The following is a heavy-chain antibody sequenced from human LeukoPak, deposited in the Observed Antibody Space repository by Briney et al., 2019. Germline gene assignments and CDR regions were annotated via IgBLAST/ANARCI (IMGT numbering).Heavy chain of an antibody. CDR3: AREDRTIVVIPAAIPLYAFDI. Sequence: PSETLSLTCTVSGGSISSYYWSWIRQPPGKGLEWIGYIYYSGSTNYNPSLKSRVTISVDTSKNQFSLKLSSVTAADTAVYYCAREDRTIVVIPAAIPLYAFDIWGQGTMVTVSS. D-gene: IGHD2-2*02. J-gene: IGHJ3*02. V-gene: IGHV4-59*12. CDR2: IYYSGST. CDR1: GGSISSYY.